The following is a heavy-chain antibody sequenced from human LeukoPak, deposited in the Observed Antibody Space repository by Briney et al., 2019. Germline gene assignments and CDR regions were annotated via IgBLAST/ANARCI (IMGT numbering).Heavy chain of an antibody. V-gene: IGHV4-30-2*01. CDR2: IYHSGST. CDR3: ASVSYDFWSGYYLDY. Sequence: SETLSLTCAVSGGSIGSGGYSWSWIRQPPGKGLEWIGYIYHSGSTYYNPSLKSRVTISVDRSKNQFSLKLSSVTAADTAVYYCASVSYDFWSGYYLDYWGQGTLVTVSS. CDR1: GGSIGSGGYS. J-gene: IGHJ4*02. D-gene: IGHD3-3*01.